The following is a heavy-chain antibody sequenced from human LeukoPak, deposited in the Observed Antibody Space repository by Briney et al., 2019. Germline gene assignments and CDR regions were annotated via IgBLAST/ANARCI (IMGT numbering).Heavy chain of an antibody. CDR1: GGSISSSSYY. CDR3: ARSGFELRYFDWLSHPLDY. V-gene: IGHV4-39*07. J-gene: IGHJ4*02. CDR2: IYYSGST. Sequence: PSETLSLTCTVSGGSISSSSYYWGWIRQPPGKGLEWIGSIYYSGSTNYNPSLKSRVTISVDTSKNQFSLKLSSVTAADTAVYYCARSGFELRYFDWLSHPLDYWGQGTLVTVSS. D-gene: IGHD3-9*01.